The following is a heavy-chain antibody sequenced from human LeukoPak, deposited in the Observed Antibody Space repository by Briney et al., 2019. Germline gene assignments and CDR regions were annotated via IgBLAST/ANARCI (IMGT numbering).Heavy chain of an antibody. CDR2: IKQDGSEK. CDR3: AREHAFDI. CDR1: GFTFNTYA. V-gene: IGHV3-7*01. Sequence: GGSLRLSRAASGFTFNTYAMSSVRHAPGKWMEWVTNIKQDGSEKYYVESVKCRFTISRDNTKNSLYLQLSTLRAEHTTVDYCAREHAFDIWGQGTMVTVSS. J-gene: IGHJ3*02.